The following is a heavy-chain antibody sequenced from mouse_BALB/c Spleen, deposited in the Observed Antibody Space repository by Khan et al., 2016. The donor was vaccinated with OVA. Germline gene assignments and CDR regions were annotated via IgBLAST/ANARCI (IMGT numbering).Heavy chain of an antibody. D-gene: IGHD2-4*01. CDR2: IYPYNGGT. CDR1: GYTFTDYN. Sequence: VQLQQPGPELVKPGASVKISCKASGYTFTDYNMHWVKQSHGKSLEWIGYIYPYNGGTGYNQKFKSQATLTVDNSSSTAFMELRSLTSEDSAVYVWSRSMGPGYDYCFDYWAQGTTLTGSS. CDR3: SRSMGPGYDYCFDY. V-gene: IGHV1S29*02. J-gene: IGHJ2*01.